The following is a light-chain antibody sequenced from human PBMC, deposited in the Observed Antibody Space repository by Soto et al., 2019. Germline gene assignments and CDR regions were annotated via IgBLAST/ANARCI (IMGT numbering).Light chain of an antibody. CDR2: GAS. Sequence: DIVLTQSPGTLSLSPGERATPSCRASQSVNNNYLGWYQQKPGQAPRLLIFGASNRATGIPDRFSGSGSGTDFTLTISRLEPEDFAVYYCQQYGSSPYTFGQGTKVDIK. CDR1: QSVNNNY. CDR3: QQYGSSPYT. J-gene: IGKJ2*01. V-gene: IGKV3-20*01.